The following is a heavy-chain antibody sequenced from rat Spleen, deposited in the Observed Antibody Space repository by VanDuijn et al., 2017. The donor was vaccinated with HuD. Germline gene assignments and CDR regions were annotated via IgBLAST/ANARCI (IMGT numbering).Heavy chain of an antibody. CDR3: ARLPGYPPHYFDY. J-gene: IGHJ2*01. V-gene: IGHV5S13*01. D-gene: IGHD1-4*01. Sequence: EVQLVESGGGLVQPGRSLKLSCAPSGFTFSIYGMAWVRQAPTKGLEWVASIGTGGGGTHYPDSGKGRFTISRDNAKSTLYLQMNSPRSEDTATYYCARLPGYPPHYFDYWGQGVMVTVSS. CDR2: IGTGGGGT. CDR1: GFTFSIYG.